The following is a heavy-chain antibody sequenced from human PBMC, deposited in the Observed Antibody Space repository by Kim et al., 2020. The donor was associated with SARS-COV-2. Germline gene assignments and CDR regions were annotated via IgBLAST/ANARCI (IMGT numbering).Heavy chain of an antibody. D-gene: IGHD3-10*01. V-gene: IGHV3-30*07. Sequence: AATVQGRFTISRDNSRTPRYLQMNSLRAEDTAVYYCARLYYYGSGAGMDVWGQGTTVTVSS. CDR3: ARLYYYGSGAGMDV. J-gene: IGHJ6*02.